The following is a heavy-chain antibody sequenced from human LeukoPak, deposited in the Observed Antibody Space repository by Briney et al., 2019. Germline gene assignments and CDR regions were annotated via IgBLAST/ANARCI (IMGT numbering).Heavy chain of an antibody. CDR1: GGSFSGYY. Sequence: SETLSLTCAVYGGSFSGYYWSWIRQPPGKGLEWIGEINHSGSTNYNPSLKSRVTMSVDTSKNQFSLKLSSVTAADTAVYYCASLRYDSSGYFENYWGQGTLVTVSS. CDR3: ASLRYDSSGYFENY. CDR2: INHSGST. D-gene: IGHD3-22*01. V-gene: IGHV4-34*01. J-gene: IGHJ4*02.